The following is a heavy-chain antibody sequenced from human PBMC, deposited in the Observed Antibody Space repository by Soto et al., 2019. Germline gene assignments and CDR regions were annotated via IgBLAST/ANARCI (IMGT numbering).Heavy chain of an antibody. V-gene: IGHV1-2*04. CDR2: INPNSGGT. Sequence: ASVKVSCKASGYTFTGYYMHWVRQAPGQGLEWMGWINPNSGGTNYAQKFQGWVTMTRDTSISTAYMELSRLRSDDTAVYYCARDIGTQNYGVDVWGQGTMVTVSS. CDR3: ARDIGTQNYGVDV. CDR1: GYTFTGYY. D-gene: IGHD3-10*01. J-gene: IGHJ6*02.